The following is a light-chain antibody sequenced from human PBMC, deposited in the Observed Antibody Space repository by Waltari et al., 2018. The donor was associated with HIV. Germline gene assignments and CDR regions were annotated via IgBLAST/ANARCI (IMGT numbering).Light chain of an antibody. J-gene: IGLJ3*02. CDR1: SSNIGNNY. Sequence: QSVLTQPPSVSAAPGQKVTISCSGSSSNIGNNYVSWYQHFPGTAPKLLIFENDKRPSGIPDRVSGSKSGTSATLGITGLQTGDEADYYCGTWDTSLIAGGVFGGGTKLTVL. CDR2: END. V-gene: IGLV1-51*02. CDR3: GTWDTSLIAGGV.